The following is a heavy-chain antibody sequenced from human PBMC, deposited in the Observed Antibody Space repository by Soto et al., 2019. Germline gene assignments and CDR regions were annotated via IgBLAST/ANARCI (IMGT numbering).Heavy chain of an antibody. Sequence: QVQLVQSGAEVKKPGASVKVSCKVSGYTLTQLSIHWVRQAPGKGPEWMGGFDSEDGETIYAQKFQGRVTMTEDTSTDTAYLELSSLRSEDTAVYYCATAYYGSGRHYRAGEFWGQGTLVTVSS. CDR1: GYTLTQLS. CDR3: ATAYYGSGRHYRAGEF. D-gene: IGHD3-10*01. CDR2: FDSEDGET. V-gene: IGHV1-24*01. J-gene: IGHJ4*02.